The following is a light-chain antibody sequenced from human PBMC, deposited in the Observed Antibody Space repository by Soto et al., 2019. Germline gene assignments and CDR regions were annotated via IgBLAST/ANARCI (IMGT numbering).Light chain of an antibody. V-gene: IGLV1-51*01. Sequence: QSVLTQPPSVSAAPGQTVTISCSGRSSNIRNNYVSWYQQLPGTAPKLLIYDNNKRPSGIPDRFSGSRSGTSGSLGITGLKTGDEADYYCGAWDSSLSVVIFGGGTQLTVL. CDR3: GAWDSSLSVVI. CDR2: DNN. J-gene: IGLJ2*01. CDR1: SSNIRNNY.